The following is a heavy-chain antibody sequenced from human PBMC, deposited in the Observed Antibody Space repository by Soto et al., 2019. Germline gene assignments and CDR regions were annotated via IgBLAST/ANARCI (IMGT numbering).Heavy chain of an antibody. CDR1: GFTFSSYA. CDR3: PQKQGGDFGCTWFDP. V-gene: IGHV3-23*01. CDR2: ISGSGGST. D-gene: IGHD2-21*02. Sequence: EVQLLESGGGLVQPGGSLRLSCAASGFTFSSYAMSWVRQAPGKGLEWVSAISGSGGSTYYADSVKGRFTISRENSKNRLYLQMNSLGAEDTAVYYCPQKQGGDFGCTWFDPWGQGTLVTVSS. J-gene: IGHJ5*02.